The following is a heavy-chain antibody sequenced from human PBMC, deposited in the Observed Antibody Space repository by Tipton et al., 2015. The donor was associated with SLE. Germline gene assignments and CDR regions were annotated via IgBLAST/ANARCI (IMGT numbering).Heavy chain of an antibody. CDR2: ISYDGSNK. V-gene: IGHV3-30*04. CDR3: ARVPSGMDV. J-gene: IGHJ6*02. CDR1: GFTFSSYA. Sequence: QLVQSGGGLVQPGRSLRLSCAASGFTFSSYAMHWVRQAPGKGLEWVAVISYDGSNKYYADSVKGRFTISRDNSKNTLYLQMNSLRAEDTAVYYCARVPSGMDVWGQGTTVTVSS.